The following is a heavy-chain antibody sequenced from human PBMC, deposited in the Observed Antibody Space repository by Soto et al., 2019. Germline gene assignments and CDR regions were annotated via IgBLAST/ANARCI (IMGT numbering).Heavy chain of an antibody. D-gene: IGHD2-2*01. V-gene: IGHV5-51*01. CDR3: ARREKYCSSSSCYDY. J-gene: IGHJ4*02. CDR1: GYSFTSYR. Sequence: GESLKISCKGSGYSFTSYRIGWVRQIPRKGLEWMGIIHPGDSDAKHSPSFQGQVTISADKSISTAFLQWSSLKASDTAMYYCARREKYCSSSSCYDYWGQGTLVTVSS. CDR2: IHPGDSDA.